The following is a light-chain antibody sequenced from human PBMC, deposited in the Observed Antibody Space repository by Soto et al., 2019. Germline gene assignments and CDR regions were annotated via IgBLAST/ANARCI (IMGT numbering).Light chain of an antibody. CDR2: DAS. CDR1: QSISSW. Sequence: DIQMAQSPSTLSASVGDRVTSTCRASQSISSWLAWYQQKPGKAPKLLIYDASSLESGVPSRFSGSGSGTEFTLTISSLQPDDFATYYCQQYNSYSTFGHGPKVHIK. V-gene: IGKV1-5*01. J-gene: IGKJ3*01. CDR3: QQYNSYST.